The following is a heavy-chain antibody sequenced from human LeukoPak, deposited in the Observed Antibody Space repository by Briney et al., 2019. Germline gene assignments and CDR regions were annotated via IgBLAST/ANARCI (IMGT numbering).Heavy chain of an antibody. D-gene: IGHD2-15*01. Sequence: PGGFLRLSCAASGFTFSNSGMDWVRQAPGKGLEWVSSISSSSSYIHYTDSVKGRFTISRDNAKNSLHLQMNSLRAEDTAVYFCARERDCGRFSCGAYYFESWGQGTLVTVSS. CDR1: GFTFSNSG. V-gene: IGHV3-21*01. CDR2: ISSSSSYI. CDR3: ARERDCGRFSCGAYYFES. J-gene: IGHJ4*02.